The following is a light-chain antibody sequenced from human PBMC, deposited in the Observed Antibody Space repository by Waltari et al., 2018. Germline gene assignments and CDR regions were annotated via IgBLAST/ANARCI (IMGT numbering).Light chain of an antibody. Sequence: QSALTQPPSASGSPGQSVTISCTGTSNDVGGYDYVSWYQQHPGKAPKPLIYEGSKRPSGVPDRFSGSKSGNTASLTVSGLQAEDEADYYCASYGRNKNCLFGTGTKVTVL. CDR2: EGS. V-gene: IGLV2-8*01. CDR1: SNDVGGYDY. CDR3: ASYGRNKNCL. J-gene: IGLJ1*01.